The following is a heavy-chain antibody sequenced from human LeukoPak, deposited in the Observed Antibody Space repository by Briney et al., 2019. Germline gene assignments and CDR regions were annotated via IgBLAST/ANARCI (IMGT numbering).Heavy chain of an antibody. V-gene: IGHV4-39*01. CDR1: GGSISSSNYY. D-gene: IGHD1-26*01. CDR2: ISYGVTT. Sequence: SETLSLTCTVSGGSISSSNYYWAWIRQPPGKGLEWIASISYGVTTYYNPSLKSRVTISVDKSKNQLSLKLSSVTAADTAVYYCARHLRGATIYYDSWGQGTLVTVSS. CDR3: ARHLRGATIYYDS. J-gene: IGHJ4*02.